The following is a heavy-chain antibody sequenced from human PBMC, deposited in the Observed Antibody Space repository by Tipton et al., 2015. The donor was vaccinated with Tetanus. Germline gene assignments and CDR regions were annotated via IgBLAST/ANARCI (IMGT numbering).Heavy chain of an antibody. Sequence: LSLTCAVSGGSIGSNYWWSWVRQSPGTGLEWIGEISHNGSTNYNPSLKSRVTISVDKSKNQFSLRLGSVTAADTAMYYCAREPAATGTSLFDYWGQGALVTVSS. CDR3: AREPAATGTSLFDY. J-gene: IGHJ4*02. CDR1: GGSIGSNYW. D-gene: IGHD6-13*01. CDR2: ISHNGST. V-gene: IGHV4-4*02.